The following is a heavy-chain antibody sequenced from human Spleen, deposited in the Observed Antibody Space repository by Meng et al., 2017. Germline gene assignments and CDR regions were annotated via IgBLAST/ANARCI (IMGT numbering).Heavy chain of an antibody. CDR3: ARGRVAATFDY. J-gene: IGHJ4*02. Sequence: GGSLRLSCAASGFTFSSYSMNWVRQAPGKGLEWVSSISSSSSYIYYADSVKGRFTISRDNAKNSLYLQMNSLRAEDTAVYYCARGRVAATFDYWGQGTLVTVSS. D-gene: IGHD2-15*01. CDR1: GFTFSSYS. V-gene: IGHV3-21*01. CDR2: ISSSSSYI.